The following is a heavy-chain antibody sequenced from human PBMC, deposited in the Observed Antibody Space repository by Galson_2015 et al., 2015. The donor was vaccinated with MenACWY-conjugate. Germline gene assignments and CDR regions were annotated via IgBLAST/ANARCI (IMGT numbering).Heavy chain of an antibody. CDR3: ARSYVPGSDRKNYYMDV. Sequence: SLRLSCAASGFTFSSYWMHWVRQAPGKGLVWVSRVNSDGSGTGYADSVKGQFTISRDNAKNMLFLQMNSLKVEDTAVYYCARSYVPGSDRKNYYMDVWGRGTTVTVSS. CDR2: VNSDGSGT. D-gene: IGHD3-16*01. V-gene: IGHV3-74*01. J-gene: IGHJ6*03. CDR1: GFTFSSYW.